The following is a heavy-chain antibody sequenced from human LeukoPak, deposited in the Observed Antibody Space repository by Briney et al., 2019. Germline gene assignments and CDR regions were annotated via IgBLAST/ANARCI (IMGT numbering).Heavy chain of an antibody. J-gene: IGHJ4*02. CDR1: GGSFSGYY. CDR3: ARLPAYYGSGSYCNVLDYFDY. V-gene: IGHV4-34*01. CDR2: INHSGST. Sequence: PSETLSLTCAVYGGSFSGYYWSWIRQPPGKGLEWIGEINHSGSTNYNPSLKSRVTISVDTSKNQFSLKLSSVNAADKAVYYCARLPAYYGSGSYCNVLDYFDYWGQGTLVTVSS. D-gene: IGHD3-10*01.